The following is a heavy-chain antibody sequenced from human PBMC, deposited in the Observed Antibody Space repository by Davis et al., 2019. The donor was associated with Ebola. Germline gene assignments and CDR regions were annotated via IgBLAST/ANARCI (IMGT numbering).Heavy chain of an antibody. D-gene: IGHD2-2*02. V-gene: IGHV1-2*02. CDR3: ARVRPAAIRSVNWFDP. Sequence: ASVTLSCKASSYTFTSYGISWVRQAPGQGLEWMGWINPNSGGTHYAQKFQGRVTMTRDTSISTAYMELSRLRSDDTAVYYCARVRPAAIRSVNWFDPWGQGTLVTVSS. J-gene: IGHJ5*02. CDR1: SYTFTSYG. CDR2: INPNSGGT.